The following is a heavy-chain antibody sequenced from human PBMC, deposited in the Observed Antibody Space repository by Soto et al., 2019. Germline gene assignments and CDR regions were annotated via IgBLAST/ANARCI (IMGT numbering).Heavy chain of an antibody. V-gene: IGHV4-4*02. J-gene: IGHJ3*01. CDR1: GDSISNSRW. Sequence: QVQLQESGPGLVKPSGTLSLTCAVSGDSISNSRWWTWVRQPPGKGLEWIGDIFHSGDTNYNPSLQSPVFISVDKSQNQFSLKVSSVTAAYTAVYYCAYSTGWYRHDVWGQGTLVTVSS. CDR2: IFHSGDT. D-gene: IGHD6-19*01. CDR3: AYSTGWYRHDV.